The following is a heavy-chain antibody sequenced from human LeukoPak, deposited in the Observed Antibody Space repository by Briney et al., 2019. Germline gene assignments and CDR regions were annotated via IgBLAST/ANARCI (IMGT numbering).Heavy chain of an antibody. J-gene: IGHJ4*02. Sequence: PSETLSLTCTVSGGSISSGDYYWSWIRQPPGKGLEWIGYIYYSGTTYYNPSLKSRVTISVDTSKNQFSLKLTSETAADTAVYFCARGPYGSGSYYWGRGTLVTVSS. D-gene: IGHD3-10*01. CDR1: GGSISSGDYY. CDR2: IYYSGTT. V-gene: IGHV4-30-4*01. CDR3: ARGPYGSGSYY.